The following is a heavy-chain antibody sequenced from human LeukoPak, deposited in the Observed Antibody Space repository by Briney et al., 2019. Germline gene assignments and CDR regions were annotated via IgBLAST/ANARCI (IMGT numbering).Heavy chain of an antibody. CDR1: GFTFADYS. CDR3: ARAAAFTGSGWYYYFDY. J-gene: IGHJ4*02. CDR2: ISSSSSHT. V-gene: IGHV3-21*01. D-gene: IGHD6-19*01. Sequence: GGSLRLSCAASGFTFADYSMNWVRQAPGKGLEWVSFISSSSSHTYYADSVKGRFIISRDNAKNSLYLQMSSLRAEDTAVYYCARAAAFTGSGWYYYFDYWGQGTLVTVSS.